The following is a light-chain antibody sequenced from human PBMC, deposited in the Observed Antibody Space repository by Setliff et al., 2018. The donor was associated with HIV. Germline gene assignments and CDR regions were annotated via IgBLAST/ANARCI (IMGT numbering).Light chain of an antibody. V-gene: IGLV2-14*03. CDR2: DVT. CDR1: SGDVGGHNH. CDR3: SSYTSRGTWV. Sequence: LAQPASVSGSPGQSITISCTGTSGDVGGHNHVSWYQQHPGKAPQLMIYDVTSRPSGMSNRFSGSKSGNTASLNVSGLLPEDEADYFCSSYTSRGTWVFGGGTKVTVL. J-gene: IGLJ3*02.